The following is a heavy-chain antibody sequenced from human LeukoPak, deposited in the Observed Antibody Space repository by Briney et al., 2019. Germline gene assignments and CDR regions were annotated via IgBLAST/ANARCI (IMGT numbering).Heavy chain of an antibody. J-gene: IGHJ4*02. CDR2: INPNSGGT. V-gene: IGHV1-2*04. Sequence: ASVKVSCKASGYTFTGYYMHWVRQVPGQGLEWMGWINPNSGGTNYAQKFRGWVTMTRDTSISTAYMELSRLRSDDTAVYYCARGYSSGWYDRIFDYWGQGTLVTVSS. CDR3: ARGYSSGWYDRIFDY. CDR1: GYTFTGYY. D-gene: IGHD6-19*01.